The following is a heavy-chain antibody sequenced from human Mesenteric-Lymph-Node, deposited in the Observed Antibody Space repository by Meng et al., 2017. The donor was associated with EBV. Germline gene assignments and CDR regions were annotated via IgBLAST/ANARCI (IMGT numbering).Heavy chain of an antibody. D-gene: IGHD2-21*02. CDR2: INAGNGHT. V-gene: IGHV1-3*01. J-gene: IGHJ4*02. Sequence: QVQVVQSGAEVKKPGSSVKVSCKASGYTNYAMHWVRQAPGQRLEWMGWINAGNGHTEYSQKFQGRVTITRDTSASTAHMEVSSLRSEDTAVYYCATAYCGSDCYVHYLIEYWGQGTLVTVSS. CDR1: GYTNYA. CDR3: ATAYCGSDCYVHYLIEY.